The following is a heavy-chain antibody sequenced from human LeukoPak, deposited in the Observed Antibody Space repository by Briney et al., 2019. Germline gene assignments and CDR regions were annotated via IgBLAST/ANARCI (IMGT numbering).Heavy chain of an antibody. CDR1: GASTRSSTYY. J-gene: IGHJ3*02. Sequence: SETLSLTCSVSGASTRSSTYYWGWIRQPPGKGLEWIGSIYSTGSAYYNPSLVSRVTMSVDTSKNQFSLKARSVTAADTAVYYCAIEPYDDAFDIWGQGTMVTVSS. V-gene: IGHV4-39*01. CDR3: AIEPYDDAFDI. CDR2: IYSTGSA. D-gene: IGHD5-12*01.